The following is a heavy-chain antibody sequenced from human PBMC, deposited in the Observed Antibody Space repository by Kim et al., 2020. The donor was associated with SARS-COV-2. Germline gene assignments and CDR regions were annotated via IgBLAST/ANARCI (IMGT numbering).Heavy chain of an antibody. D-gene: IGHD3-10*01. Sequence: SGGTTYYTDSVKGRFTISRDNSKNTLFLQMSSLRVEDTAVYYCAHARGAYWGQGTLVTVSS. CDR3: AHARGAY. V-gene: IGHV3-23*01. CDR2: SGGTT. J-gene: IGHJ4*02.